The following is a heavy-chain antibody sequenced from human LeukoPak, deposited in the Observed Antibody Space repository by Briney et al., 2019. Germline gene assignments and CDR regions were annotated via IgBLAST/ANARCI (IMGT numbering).Heavy chain of an antibody. CDR2: ISGSSTYI. Sequence: GGSLRLSCAASGFTFSSYEMNWARQAPGKGLEWVSSISGSSTYIYYADSVKGRFSISRDNAKNSLYLQMNSLRAEDTAVYYCARDVGFPNPLDYWGQGTLVTVSS. J-gene: IGHJ4*02. V-gene: IGHV3-21*01. CDR1: GFTFSSYE. D-gene: IGHD6-25*01. CDR3: ARDVGFPNPLDY.